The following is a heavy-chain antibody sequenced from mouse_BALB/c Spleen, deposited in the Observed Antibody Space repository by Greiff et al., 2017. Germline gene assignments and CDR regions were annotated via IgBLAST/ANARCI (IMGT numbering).Heavy chain of an antibody. CDR2: INPGSGGT. CDR3: ARGWTARAMDY. Sequence: QVQLQQSGAELVRPGTSVKVSCKASGYAFTNYLIEWVKQRPGQGLEWIGVINPGSGGTNYNEKFKGKATLTADTSSNTAYMQLSSLTSEDSAVYYCARGWTARAMDYWGQGTSVTVSS. D-gene: IGHD3-2*01. J-gene: IGHJ4*01. V-gene: IGHV1-54*02. CDR1: GYAFTNYL.